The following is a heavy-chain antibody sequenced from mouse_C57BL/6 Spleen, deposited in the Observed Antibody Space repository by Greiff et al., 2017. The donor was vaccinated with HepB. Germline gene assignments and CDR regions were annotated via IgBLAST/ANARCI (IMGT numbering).Heavy chain of an antibody. J-gene: IGHJ2*01. CDR1: GYTFTDYY. D-gene: IGHD2-2*01. V-gene: IGHV1-76*01. Sequence: VQLQQSGAELVRPGASVKLSCKASGYTFTDYYINWVKQRPGQGLEWIARIYPGSGNTYYNEKFKGKATLTAEKSSSTAYMQLSSLTSEDSAVYFCARFLYGYEGYFDYWGQGTTLTVSS. CDR2: IYPGSGNT. CDR3: ARFLYGYEGYFDY.